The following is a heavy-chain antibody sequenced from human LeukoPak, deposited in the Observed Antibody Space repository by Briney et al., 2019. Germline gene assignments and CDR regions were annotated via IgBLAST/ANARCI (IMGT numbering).Heavy chain of an antibody. V-gene: IGHV3-30-3*01. CDR1: GFTFSSYA. D-gene: IGHD1-26*01. CDR2: ISYDGSNK. CDR3: ARAGDSGSYYPRSHFDY. Sequence: PGRSLRLSCAASGFTFSSYAMHWVRQAPGKGLEWVAVISYDGSNKYYADSVKGRFTISRDNSKNTLYLQMSSLRAEDTAVYYCARAGDSGSYYPRSHFDYWGQGTLVTVSS. J-gene: IGHJ4*02.